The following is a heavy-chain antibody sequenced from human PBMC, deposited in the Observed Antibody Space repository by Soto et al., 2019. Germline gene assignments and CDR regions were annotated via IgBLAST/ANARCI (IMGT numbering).Heavy chain of an antibody. D-gene: IGHD6-19*01. Sequence: EVQLLESGGGLIQPGGSLRLSCTASGFTFSSYVMNWFRQAPGKGLQWVSAIRGSGTNLLYADSVKGRFSLSRDNSRNTVYLQMDSLRAEDTAVYYCTKYRSPEGSGPNYFDYWCLGTLVTVSS. V-gene: IGHV3-23*01. J-gene: IGHJ4*02. CDR2: IRGSGTNL. CDR3: TKYRSPEGSGPNYFDY. CDR1: GFTFSSYV.